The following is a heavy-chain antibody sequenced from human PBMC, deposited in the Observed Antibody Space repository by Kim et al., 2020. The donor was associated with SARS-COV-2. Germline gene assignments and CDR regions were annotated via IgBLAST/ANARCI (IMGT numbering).Heavy chain of an antibody. CDR3: ARDNVGFDY. V-gene: IGHV3-7*03. CDR1: GFTFISYW. Sequence: GGSLRLSCAASGFTFISYWMSWVRQAPGKGLEWVANIKQDGSEKYYVDSVKGRFTISRDNAKNSLYLQMNSLRAEDTAVYYCARDNVGFDYWGQGTLVTVS. J-gene: IGHJ4*02. CDR2: IKQDGSEK.